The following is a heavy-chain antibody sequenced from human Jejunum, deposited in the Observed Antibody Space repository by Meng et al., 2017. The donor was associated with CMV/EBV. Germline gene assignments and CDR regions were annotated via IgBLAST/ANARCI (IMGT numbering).Heavy chain of an antibody. CDR3: ARGSIFVSFDS. D-gene: IGHD3-3*01. CDR2: IHDPGRT. J-gene: IGHJ4*02. CDR1: GGSIGTGDDY. Sequence: QGFGTGLVKPSQTLSLSCSASGGSIGTGDDYWSWIRQPPGKGLEWSGYIHDPGRTYYNPSLKSRVDISLGTSRNPFSLTLSSVTAEDTAVYFCARGSIFVSFDSWGQGTLVTVSS. V-gene: IGHV4-30-4*08.